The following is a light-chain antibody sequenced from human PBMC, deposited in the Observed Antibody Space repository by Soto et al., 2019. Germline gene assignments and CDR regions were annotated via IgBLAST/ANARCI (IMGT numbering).Light chain of an antibody. V-gene: IGKV3-20*01. J-gene: IGKJ1*01. Sequence: EIVLTQSPATLSLSPGERATLSCRASQSVSSYLAWYQQKPGQAPRLLIYDASSRVAGVPDRFSGSGSGTDFTLTISRLEPEDFAVYYCQQYGSSWTFGQGTKVDIK. CDR2: DAS. CDR3: QQYGSSWT. CDR1: QSVSSY.